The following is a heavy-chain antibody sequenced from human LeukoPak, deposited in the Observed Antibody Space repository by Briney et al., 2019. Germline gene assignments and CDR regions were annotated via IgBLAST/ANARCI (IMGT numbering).Heavy chain of an antibody. Sequence: SETLSLTCTVSGGSISSSSYYWGWIRQPPGTGLEWIGSIYYSGSTYYNPSLKSRVTISVDTSKNQFSLKLSSVTAADTAVYYCARGRDLLRFLEWLSPGGGSFDYWGQGTLVTVSS. V-gene: IGHV4-39*01. CDR1: GGSISSSSYY. J-gene: IGHJ4*02. CDR2: IYYSGST. CDR3: ARGRDLLRFLEWLSPGGGSFDY. D-gene: IGHD3-3*01.